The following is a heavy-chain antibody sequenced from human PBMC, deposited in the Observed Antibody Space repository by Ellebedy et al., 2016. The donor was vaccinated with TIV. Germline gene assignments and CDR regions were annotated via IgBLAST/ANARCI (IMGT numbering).Heavy chain of an antibody. D-gene: IGHD1-26*01. J-gene: IGHJ5*02. CDR1: GGSFSGYY. CDR2: INHSGST. V-gene: IGHV4-34*01. Sequence: MPSETLSLTCAVYGGSFSGYYWSWIRQPPGKGLEWIGEINHSGSTNYNPSLKSRVTISVDTSKNQFSLKLSSVTAADTAVYYCARGEVRQGYRTGIVGARPYWFDPWGQGTLVTVSS. CDR3: ARGEVRQGYRTGIVGARPYWFDP.